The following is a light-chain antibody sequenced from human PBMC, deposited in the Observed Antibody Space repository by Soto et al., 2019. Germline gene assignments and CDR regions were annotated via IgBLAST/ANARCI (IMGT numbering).Light chain of an antibody. Sequence: DIQMTQSPSTLSASVGDRVTITCRASQSINSWLAWYQQKPGKAPKLLIYRASTLEGGVPSRFSCSGSGTEFTLTISSLQPDDFSTYYCQHYDSYSDTFGPGTKVDIK. CDR3: QHYDSYSDT. CDR2: RAS. V-gene: IGKV1-5*03. J-gene: IGKJ3*01. CDR1: QSINSW.